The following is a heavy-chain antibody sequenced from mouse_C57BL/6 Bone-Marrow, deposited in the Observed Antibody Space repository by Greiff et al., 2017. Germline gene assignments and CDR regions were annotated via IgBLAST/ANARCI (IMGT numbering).Heavy chain of an antibody. CDR2: SRNKANDYTS. CDR1: GFTFSDFY. V-gene: IGHV7-1*01. Sequence: EVQLVESGGGLVQSGRSLRLSCATSGFTFSDFYMEWVRQAPGKGLGWIAASRNKANDYTSEYSVSVKGRFIVSRDSSPSILYLQMLALRAEDTAFYDSARDAGEWDGGLAYWGQGTLVTVSA. CDR3: ARDAGEWDGGLAY. J-gene: IGHJ3*01. D-gene: IGHD4-1*01.